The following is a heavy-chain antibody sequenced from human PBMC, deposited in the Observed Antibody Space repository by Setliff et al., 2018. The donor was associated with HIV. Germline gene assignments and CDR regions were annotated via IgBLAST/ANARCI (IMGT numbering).Heavy chain of an antibody. D-gene: IGHD6-13*01. CDR1: GGSISSGDYY. Sequence: SETLSLTCTVSGGSISSGDYYWSWIRQHPRKGLEWIGYIYYTGSTYYNPSPKSRVTISVDTSKNQFSLKVKSVTAADTAMYYCARHPGSTSNWYKGAFDFWGQGRMVTVSS. J-gene: IGHJ3*01. CDR3: ARHPGSTSNWYKGAFDF. CDR2: IYYTGST. V-gene: IGHV4-31*03.